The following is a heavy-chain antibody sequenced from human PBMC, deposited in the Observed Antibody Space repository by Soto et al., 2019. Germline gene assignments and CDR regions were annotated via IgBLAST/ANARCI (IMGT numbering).Heavy chain of an antibody. D-gene: IGHD2-21*02. V-gene: IGHV5-51*01. CDR1: GYSFTSYW. Sequence: EVQLVQSGAEVKKPGESLKISCKGSGYSFTSYWIVWVRQMPGKGLEWMGIIYPGDSETRYSPSLQGQVTMSADKSTSTAYLQWSIVKASDTAMYYCARRSYCDGDCTRRPYDYYGMEVWGQGTTVTVSS. CDR2: IYPGDSET. CDR3: ARRSYCDGDCTRRPYDYYGMEV. J-gene: IGHJ6*02.